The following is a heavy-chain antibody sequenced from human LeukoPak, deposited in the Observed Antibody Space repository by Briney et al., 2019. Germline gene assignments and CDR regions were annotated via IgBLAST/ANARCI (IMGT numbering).Heavy chain of an antibody. CDR3: ARGPKLGPAYFDY. CDR2: INPSGGST. V-gene: IGHV1-46*01. CDR1: GYTFTSYD. Sequence: ASVKVSCKASGYTFTSYDINWVRQAPGQGLEWMGIINPSGGSTSYAQKFQGRVTMTRDTSTSTVYMELSSLRSEDTAVYYCARGPKLGPAYFDYWGQGTLVTVSS. D-gene: IGHD7-27*01. J-gene: IGHJ4*02.